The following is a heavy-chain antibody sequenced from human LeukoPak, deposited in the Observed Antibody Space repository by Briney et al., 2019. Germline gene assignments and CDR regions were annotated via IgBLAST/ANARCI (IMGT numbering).Heavy chain of an antibody. D-gene: IGHD6-6*01. CDR2: ISYDGSNK. CDR1: GFTFSSYA. CDR3: SRSDWFDP. J-gene: IGHJ5*02. Sequence: GGSLRLSCAASGFTFSSYAMHWVRQAPGKGLEWVAVISYDGSNKYYADSVKGRFTISRDNSKNTLYLQMNSLRAEDTAVYYCSRSDWFDPWGQGTLVTVSS. V-gene: IGHV3-30-3*01.